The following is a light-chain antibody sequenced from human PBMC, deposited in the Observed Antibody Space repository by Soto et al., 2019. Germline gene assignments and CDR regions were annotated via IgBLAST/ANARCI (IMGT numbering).Light chain of an antibody. Sequence: ETVMTQSPATLSLSPGERATLSCRASQSVSSKLVWYQQKPGQAPRFLIYGASTRATGIPARFRGSGSGTEFPLTIDSLQSEDVAVYYCQQYNDWPPAFGGGTKVEIK. V-gene: IGKV3-15*01. CDR1: QSVSSK. CDR2: GAS. J-gene: IGKJ4*01. CDR3: QQYNDWPPA.